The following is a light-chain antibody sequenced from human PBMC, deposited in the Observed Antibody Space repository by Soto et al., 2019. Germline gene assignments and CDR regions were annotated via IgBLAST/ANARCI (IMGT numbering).Light chain of an antibody. J-gene: IGKJ3*01. CDR2: GAS. CDR1: QAIKNS. CDR3: QKYDDAPFT. Sequence: DIQVTQSPSSLSASVGDRVTITCRASQAIKNSLAWYQHVPGKPPKLLIYGASALQSGVPSRFSGRGSGTDFTLTITRLQPEDVGTYYCQKYDDAPFTFGPGTKVDIK. V-gene: IGKV1-27*01.